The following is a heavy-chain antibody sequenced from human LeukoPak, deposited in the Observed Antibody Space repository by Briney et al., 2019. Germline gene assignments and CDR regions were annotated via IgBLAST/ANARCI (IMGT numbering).Heavy chain of an antibody. CDR1: GGSISSYY. CDR2: IYYSGST. Sequence: PSETLSLTCTVSGGSISSYYWGWIRQPPGKGLEWIGYIYYSGSTNYNPSLKSRVTMSVDTSKNQFSLKLSSVTAADTAVYYCARDRSGYDDAFDIWGQGTMVTVSS. D-gene: IGHD3-10*01. J-gene: IGHJ3*02. CDR3: ARDRSGYDDAFDI. V-gene: IGHV4-59*12.